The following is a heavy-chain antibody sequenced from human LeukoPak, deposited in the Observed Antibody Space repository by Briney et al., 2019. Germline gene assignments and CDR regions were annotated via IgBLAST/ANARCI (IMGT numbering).Heavy chain of an antibody. Sequence: GRSLRLSCAASGFTFSSYAMHWVRQAPGKGLEWVAVISYDGSNKYYADSVKGRFTISRDNSKNTLYLQMNSLRAEDTAVYYCAKGGASSGYHLAPIHYYYYYYMDVWGKGTTVTISS. CDR3: AKGGASSGYHLAPIHYYYYYYMDV. CDR1: GFTFSSYA. V-gene: IGHV3-30*04. CDR2: ISYDGSNK. J-gene: IGHJ6*03. D-gene: IGHD3-22*01.